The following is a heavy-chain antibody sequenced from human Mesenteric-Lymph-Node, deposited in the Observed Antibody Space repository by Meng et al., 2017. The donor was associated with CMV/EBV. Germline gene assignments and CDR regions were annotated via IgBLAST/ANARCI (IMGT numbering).Heavy chain of an antibody. CDR2: IYHSGNT. CDR3: ARRDYFDY. CDR1: GYSISSGFY. J-gene: IGHJ4*02. V-gene: IGHV4-38-2*02. Sequence: SETLSLTCTVSGYSISSGFYWGWIRQPPGKGLEWIGSIYHSGNTYYNPSLKSRVTISVDTSKNQFSLRLSSVTAEDTAVYYCARRDYFDYWGQGTLVTVSS.